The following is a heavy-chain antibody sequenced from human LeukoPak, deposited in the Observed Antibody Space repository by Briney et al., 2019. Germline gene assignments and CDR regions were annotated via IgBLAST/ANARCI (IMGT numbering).Heavy chain of an antibody. CDR2: IIPIFGTA. D-gene: IGHD6-19*01. CDR3: ARVRSPQLLFSGWYYFDY. Sequence: ASVKVSCKASGGTFSSYSISWVRQAPGQGIEWIGWIIPIFGTANYAQKFQGRVTITADESTSTAYMELSSLRSEETAVYYCARVRSPQLLFSGWYYFDYWGQGTLVTVSS. CDR1: GGTFSSYS. V-gene: IGHV1-69*13. J-gene: IGHJ4*02.